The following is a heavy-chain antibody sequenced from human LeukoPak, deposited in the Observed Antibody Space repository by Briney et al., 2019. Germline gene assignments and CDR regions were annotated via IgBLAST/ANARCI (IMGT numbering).Heavy chain of an antibody. V-gene: IGHV4-39*01. Sequence: SESLSLTCTVSGGSISSSSHYWGWIRQPPGKGLEWIGSIYYSGSTYYNLSLKSRVTISVDTSNNQFSLKLSSVTAADTAVYYCARQGYCSGGSCYKFFDYWGQGTLVTVSS. CDR2: IYYSGST. CDR3: ARQGYCSGGSCYKFFDY. CDR1: GGSISSSSHY. J-gene: IGHJ4*02. D-gene: IGHD2-15*01.